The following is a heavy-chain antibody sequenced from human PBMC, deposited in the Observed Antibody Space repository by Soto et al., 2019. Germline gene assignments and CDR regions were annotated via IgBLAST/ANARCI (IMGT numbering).Heavy chain of an antibody. D-gene: IGHD6-13*01. CDR2: IDPSDSYT. CDR3: ARLPPRIAADGIYYYYGMDV. CDR1: GYSFTSYW. Sequence: GESLKISCKGSGYSFTSYWISWVRQMPGKGLEWMGRIDPSDSYTNYSPSFQGHVTISADKSISTAYLQWSSLKASDTAMYYCARLPPRIAADGIYYYYGMDVCGQGTTVTVYS. V-gene: IGHV5-10-1*01. J-gene: IGHJ6*02.